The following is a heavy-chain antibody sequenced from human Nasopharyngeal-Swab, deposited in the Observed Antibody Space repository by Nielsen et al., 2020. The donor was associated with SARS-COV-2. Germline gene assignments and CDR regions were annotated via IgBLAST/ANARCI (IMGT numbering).Heavy chain of an antibody. J-gene: IGHJ4*02. CDR3: ARAKYCSSTSCLRWGYFDY. Sequence: WGRQAPGQGLEWMGWINAGNGNTKYSQKFQGRVTITRDTSASTAYMELSSLRSEDTAVYYCARAKYCSSTSCLRWGYFDYWGQGTLVTVSS. D-gene: IGHD2-2*01. CDR2: INAGNGNT. V-gene: IGHV1-3*01.